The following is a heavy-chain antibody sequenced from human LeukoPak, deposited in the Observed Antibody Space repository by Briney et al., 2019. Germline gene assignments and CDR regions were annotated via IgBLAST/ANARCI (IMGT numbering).Heavy chain of an antibody. J-gene: IGHJ6*02. V-gene: IGHV3-9*01. D-gene: IGHD2-2*01. CDR2: IRYNSSSI. CDR3: AKDIGIVVVSAATSEYGMDV. Sequence: SLRLSCAASGFTFDEYAMHWVREAPGKGLEWITGIRYNSSSIGYADSVKCRFTISGDNAKNSVYLQMNSQRAEDTALYYCAKDIGIVVVSAATSEYGMDVWGQGTTVTVSS. CDR1: GFTFDEYA.